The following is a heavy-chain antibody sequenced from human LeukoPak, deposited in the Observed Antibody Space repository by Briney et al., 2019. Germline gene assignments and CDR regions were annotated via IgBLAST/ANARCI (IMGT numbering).Heavy chain of an antibody. J-gene: IGHJ4*02. CDR3: ASDSSGYPDLYYFDY. CDR2: ISGSGGST. CDR1: GFTFSSYA. V-gene: IGHV3-23*01. D-gene: IGHD3-22*01. Sequence: GGSLRLSCAASGFTFSSYAMSWVRKAPGKGLEWVSAISGSGGSTYYADSVKGRFTISRDNSKNTLYLQMNSLRAEDTAVYYCASDSSGYPDLYYFDYWGQGTLVTVSS.